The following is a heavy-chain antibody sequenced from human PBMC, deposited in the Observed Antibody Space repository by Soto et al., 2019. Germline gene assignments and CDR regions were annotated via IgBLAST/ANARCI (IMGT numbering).Heavy chain of an antibody. D-gene: IGHD2-15*01. V-gene: IGHV4-39*01. Sequence: PSETLSLTCTVSGGSISSSSYYWGWIRQPPGKGLEWIGSIYYSGSTYYNPSLKSRVTISVDTSKNQFSLELSSVTAADTAVYYCARHERAIVVVVAATLSLGAFDIWGQGTMVTVSS. J-gene: IGHJ3*02. CDR3: ARHERAIVVVVAATLSLGAFDI. CDR1: GGSISSSSYY. CDR2: IYYSGST.